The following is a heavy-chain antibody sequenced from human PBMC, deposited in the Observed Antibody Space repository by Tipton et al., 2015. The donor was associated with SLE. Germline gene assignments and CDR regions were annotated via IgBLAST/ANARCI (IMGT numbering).Heavy chain of an antibody. J-gene: IGHJ4*02. V-gene: IGHV4-34*01. Sequence: GLVKPSETLSLTCAVYGGSFSGYYWSWIRQPPGKGPEWIGEINHSGLTNYSPSLRSRVSMSVDMAKDQFSLKLSSVTAADSAMYYCARVETFMVVTPIYFFDHWGQGSLVTVSS. D-gene: IGHD4/OR15-4a*01. CDR1: GGSFSGYY. CDR3: ARVETFMVVTPIYFFDH. CDR2: INHSGLT.